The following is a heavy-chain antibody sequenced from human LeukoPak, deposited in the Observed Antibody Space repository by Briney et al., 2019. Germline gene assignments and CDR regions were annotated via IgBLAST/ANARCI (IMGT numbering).Heavy chain of an antibody. Sequence: PSETLSLNCSVSGGSISSYWWSWIRQPAGKGLEFIGRIYTTGRTNYNPSRKSRVSMSVDTSKNKFSLELRSVTAADTAVYFCARAGYTISSYRFDYWGQGALVTVSS. CDR3: ARAGYTISSYRFDY. J-gene: IGHJ4*02. V-gene: IGHV4-4*07. D-gene: IGHD3-16*02. CDR1: GGSISSYW. CDR2: IYTTGRT.